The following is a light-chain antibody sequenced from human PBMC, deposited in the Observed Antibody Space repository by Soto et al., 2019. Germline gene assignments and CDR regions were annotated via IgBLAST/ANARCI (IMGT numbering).Light chain of an antibody. Sequence: EILLTQSLDTLSLSPEERATPSCMASQIMRSTHLVWYQQKPGQAPSLLIFGAFSRATGIPDRFSGSGYGTDFTLTISGLEHEDFAVYYCQQYATSPGTFGKGTKVDI. V-gene: IGKV3-20*01. CDR3: QQYATSPGT. J-gene: IGKJ1*01. CDR1: QIMRSTH. CDR2: GAF.